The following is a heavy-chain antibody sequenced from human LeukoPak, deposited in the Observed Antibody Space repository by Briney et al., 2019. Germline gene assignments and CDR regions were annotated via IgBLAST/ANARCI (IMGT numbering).Heavy chain of an antibody. CDR2: INPTGGST. CDR1: GFAFSIYE. CDR3: ASAGSHSYFDS. V-gene: IGHV3-23*01. J-gene: IGHJ4*02. Sequence: GGSLRLSCTASGFAFSIYEMDWVRQAPGKGLGWVSAINPTGGSTYYADSVKGRFTISRDNSKNTLYLQMNSLRAEDTAVYFCASAGSHSYFDSWGPGTLVTVSS. D-gene: IGHD6-13*01.